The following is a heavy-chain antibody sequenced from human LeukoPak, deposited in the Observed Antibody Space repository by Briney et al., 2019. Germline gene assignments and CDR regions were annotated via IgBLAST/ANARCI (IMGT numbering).Heavy chain of an antibody. CDR1: EFILSNWW. V-gene: IGHV3-7*01. CDR2: IKPDGSEN. CDR3: ARAHYGMDV. J-gene: IGHJ6*02. Sequence: GGSLRLSCAASEFILSNWWMTWVRQAPGKGLEWVASIKPDGSENYYVDSVKGRFTVSRDNARSSLYLQMNSLRAEDTAVYYCARAHYGMDVWGQGTTVTVSS.